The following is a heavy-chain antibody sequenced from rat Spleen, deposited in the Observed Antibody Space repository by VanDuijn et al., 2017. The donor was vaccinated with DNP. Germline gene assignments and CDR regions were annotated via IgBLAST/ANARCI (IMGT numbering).Heavy chain of an antibody. Sequence: EVQLVESGGDLVQSGRSLKVSCAASGFTFSDYNMAWVRQAPKKGLEWVASITLGGGNTYYRDSVKGRFTISRDNAKNTQYLQMDSLRSEDTATYYCARHPSYGGSNYFDYWGQGVMVTVSS. V-gene: IGHV5S23*01. D-gene: IGHD1-11*01. CDR2: ITLGGGNT. J-gene: IGHJ2*01. CDR1: GFTFSDYN. CDR3: ARHPSYGGSNYFDY.